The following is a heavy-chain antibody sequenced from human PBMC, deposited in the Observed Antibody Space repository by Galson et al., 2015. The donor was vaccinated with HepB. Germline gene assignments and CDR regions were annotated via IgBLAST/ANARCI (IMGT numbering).Heavy chain of an antibody. D-gene: IGHD1-20*01. V-gene: IGHV3-7*03. J-gene: IGHJ5*02. CDR3: ARYNWIYNWFDP. CDR2: IKQDGSEK. CDR1: GFTFSSYW. Sequence: SVRLSCAASGFTFSSYWMSWVRQAPGKGLEWVAYIKQDGSEKYYVDSVKGRFTITRDTAKNSLYLQMSSLRAEDTAVYYCARYNWIYNWFDPWGQGTLVTVSS.